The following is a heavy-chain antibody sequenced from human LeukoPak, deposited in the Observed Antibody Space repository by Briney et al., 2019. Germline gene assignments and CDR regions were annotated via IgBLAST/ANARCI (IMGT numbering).Heavy chain of an antibody. D-gene: IGHD7-27*01. J-gene: IGHJ4*02. CDR3: AKTGDHAYFDC. Sequence: ASVKVSCKASGGTFSSYAISWVRQAPGQGLEWMGGIIPIFGTANYAQKFQGRVTITADESTSTAYMELSSLRSEDTAVYYCAKTGDHAYFDCWGQGMLVTVSA. V-gene: IGHV1-69*13. CDR1: GGTFSSYA. CDR2: IIPIFGTA.